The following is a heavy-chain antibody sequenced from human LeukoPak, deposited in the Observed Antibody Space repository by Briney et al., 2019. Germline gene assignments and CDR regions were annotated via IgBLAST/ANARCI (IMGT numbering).Heavy chain of an antibody. CDR3: AKDRDYYDSSGYFDY. V-gene: IGHV3-7*03. CDR1: GFTFSNYW. CDR2: IKQDGSEK. J-gene: IGHJ4*02. D-gene: IGHD3-22*01. Sequence: PGGSLRLSCAASGFTFSNYWMSWVRQAPGKGLEWVANIKQDGSEKYYVDSVKGRFTISRDNSKNSLYLQMNSLRAEDTALYYCAKDRDYYDSSGYFDYWGQGTLVTVSS.